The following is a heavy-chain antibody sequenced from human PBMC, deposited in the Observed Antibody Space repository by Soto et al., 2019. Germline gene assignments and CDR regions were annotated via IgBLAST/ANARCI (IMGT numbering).Heavy chain of an antibody. J-gene: IGHJ3*02. Sequence: GESLKISCAASGFTFSTYWMNWVRQAPGKGLEWVSYISRSSRTIYYADSVKGRFTISRDNAKNSLYLQMNSLRDEDTSVYYCARESYYYDSSTFDIWGQGTMVTVSS. V-gene: IGHV3-48*02. CDR2: ISRSSRTI. CDR1: GFTFSTYW. D-gene: IGHD3-22*01. CDR3: ARESYYYDSSTFDI.